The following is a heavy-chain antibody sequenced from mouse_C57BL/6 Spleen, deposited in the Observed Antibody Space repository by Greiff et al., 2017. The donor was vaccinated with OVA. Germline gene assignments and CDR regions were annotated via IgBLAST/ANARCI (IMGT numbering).Heavy chain of an antibody. D-gene: IGHD3-2*02. CDR1: GYSFTDYN. J-gene: IGHJ3*01. CDR2: INPNYGTT. CDR3: GLQERGGY. V-gene: IGHV1-39*01. Sequence: VQLKESGPELVKPGASVKISCKASGYSFTDYNMNWVKQSNGKSLEWIGVINPNYGTTSYNQKFKGKATLTVDQSSSTAYMQLKSMTSEDCAVYDCGLQERGGYWGEGTMVTVAA.